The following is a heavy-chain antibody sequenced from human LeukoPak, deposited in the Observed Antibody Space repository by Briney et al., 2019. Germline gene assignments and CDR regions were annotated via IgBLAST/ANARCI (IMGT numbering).Heavy chain of an antibody. Sequence: GGSLRLSCAASGFTFSSYSMNWVRQAPGRGLEWVSSISSSSSYIYYADSVKGRFTISRDNAKNSLYLQMNSLRAEDTAVYYCARGGSGYSYGSGYWGQGTLVTVSS. V-gene: IGHV3-21*01. D-gene: IGHD5-18*01. CDR2: ISSSSSYI. CDR3: ARGGSGYSYGSGY. CDR1: GFTFSSYS. J-gene: IGHJ4*02.